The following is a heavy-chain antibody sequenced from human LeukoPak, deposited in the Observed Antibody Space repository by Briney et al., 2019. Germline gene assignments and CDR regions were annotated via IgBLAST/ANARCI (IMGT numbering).Heavy chain of an antibody. CDR3: ARCTIKQQLLDY. D-gene: IGHD6-13*01. V-gene: IGHV1-69*04. Sequence: SEKVSCKASGGTFSSYAISWVRQAPGQGLEWMGRIIPILGIANYAQKFQGRVTITADKSTSTAYMELSSLRSEDTAVYYCARCTIKQQLLDYWGQGTLVTVSS. J-gene: IGHJ4*02. CDR2: IIPILGIA. CDR1: GGTFSSYA.